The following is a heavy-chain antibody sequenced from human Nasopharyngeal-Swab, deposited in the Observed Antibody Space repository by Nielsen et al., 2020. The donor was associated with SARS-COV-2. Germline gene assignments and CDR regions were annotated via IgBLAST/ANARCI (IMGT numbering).Heavy chain of an antibody. CDR1: GFTFCSYA. J-gene: IGHJ6*03. D-gene: IGHD3-22*01. CDR3: ARARGSSGYYYDYYYCMDV. V-gene: IGHV3-30-3*01. Sequence: GGSLRLSCAASGFTFCSYAMHWVRQAPGTGLEWVSVISYDGSNKYYADSVKGRFTISRDNSKNTLYLQMNSLRAEDTAVYYCARARGSSGYYYDYYYCMDVWGKGTTVTVSS. CDR2: ISYDGSNK.